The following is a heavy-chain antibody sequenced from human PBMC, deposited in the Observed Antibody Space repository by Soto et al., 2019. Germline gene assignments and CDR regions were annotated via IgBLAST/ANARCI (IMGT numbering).Heavy chain of an antibody. J-gene: IGHJ5*02. D-gene: IGHD1-26*01. CDR3: AKNQGVELVPLATVDWFDP. CDR1: GFIFSNNG. CDR2: MSYDGSDT. Sequence: GGSLRLSCVGSGFIFSNNGMHWVRQTPGKGLEWVAFMSYDGSDTFYADSVKGRFTISRDNSKNTLFLHMSNLRAEDTAVYHCAKNQGVELVPLATVDWFDPWGQGSVVTVSS. V-gene: IGHV3-30*02.